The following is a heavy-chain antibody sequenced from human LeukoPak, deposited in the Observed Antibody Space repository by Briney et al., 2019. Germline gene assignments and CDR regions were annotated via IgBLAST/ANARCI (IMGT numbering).Heavy chain of an antibody. Sequence: VASVKVSCKASGGTFSSYAISWVRQAPGQGLEWMGGIIPIFGTANYAQKFQGRVTITTDESTSTAYMELSSLRSEDTAVYYCARDSSGGDYGLAAYDAFDIWGQGTMVTVSS. V-gene: IGHV1-69*05. J-gene: IGHJ3*02. D-gene: IGHD4-17*01. CDR3: ARDSSGGDYGLAAYDAFDI. CDR2: IIPIFGTA. CDR1: GGTFSSYA.